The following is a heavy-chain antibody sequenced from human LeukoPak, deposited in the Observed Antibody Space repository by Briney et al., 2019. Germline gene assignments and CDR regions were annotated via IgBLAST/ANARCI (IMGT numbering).Heavy chain of an antibody. D-gene: IGHD3-3*01. CDR2: INPSGGST. J-gene: IGHJ6*02. Sequence: ASVKVSCKASGYTFTSYYMHWVRQAPGQGLEWMGIINPSGGSTSYAQKFQGRVTMTRDTSTRTVYMELSSLRSEDTAVYYCARAVGGPDLWSGYPNYYYYGMDVWGQGTTVTVSS. V-gene: IGHV1-46*01. CDR3: ARAVGGPDLWSGYPNYYYYGMDV. CDR1: GYTFTSYY.